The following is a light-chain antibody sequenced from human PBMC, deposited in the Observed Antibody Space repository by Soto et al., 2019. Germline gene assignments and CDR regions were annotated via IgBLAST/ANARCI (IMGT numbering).Light chain of an antibody. Sequence: EIVLTQSPGTLSLSPGERATLSCRASQSVSSSYLAWYQQTPHQAPRLLIYGASSRATGIPDRFSGSGSGTDFTLTISRLEPEDFAVYYCQQYGSSPLTFGQGTKVEIK. CDR3: QQYGSSPLT. V-gene: IGKV3-20*01. CDR2: GAS. CDR1: QSVSSSY. J-gene: IGKJ1*01.